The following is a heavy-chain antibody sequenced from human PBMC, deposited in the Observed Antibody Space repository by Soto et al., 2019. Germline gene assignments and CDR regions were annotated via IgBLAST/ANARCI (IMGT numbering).Heavy chain of an antibody. CDR3: AREREGLDV. V-gene: IGHV4-59*01. CDR1: GGSISSYY. Sequence: QVQLQESGPGLVKPSETLSLTCTVSGGSISSYYWSWIRQPPGKGLEWIGYIYYSGSTNYNPSLRSRVTISVDTSKNPCSLKLSSVTAADTAVYYCAREREGLDVWGQGTTVTVSS. J-gene: IGHJ6*02. CDR2: IYYSGST.